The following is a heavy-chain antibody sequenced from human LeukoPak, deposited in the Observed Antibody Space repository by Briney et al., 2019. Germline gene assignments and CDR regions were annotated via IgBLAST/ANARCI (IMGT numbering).Heavy chain of an antibody. CDR1: GYIFTDYW. Sequence: GESPKISCKASGYIFTDYWNGRGRQMPGEGLELVGIIYPEDADIKWSPSFQGQVTLSADKSTTTAYLQWRSLKASDSAMYYCVRRYDSSGYYYDWGQGTLVTVSS. CDR3: VRRYDSSGYYYD. V-gene: IGHV5-51*01. D-gene: IGHD3-22*01. J-gene: IGHJ4*02. CDR2: IYPEDADI.